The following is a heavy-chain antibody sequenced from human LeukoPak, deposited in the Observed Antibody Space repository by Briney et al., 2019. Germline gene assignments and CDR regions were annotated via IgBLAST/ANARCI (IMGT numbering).Heavy chain of an antibody. D-gene: IGHD3-10*01. V-gene: IGHV4-59*08. Sequence: SETLSLTCTVSGGSISNYYWSWIRQPPEKGLEWIGYIYNSGSTNYNPSLKSRVTISVDTSKNQFSLKLSSVTAADTAVYYCARQDITLVRGVSNWFDPWGQGTLVTVSS. CDR2: IYNSGST. CDR1: GGSISNYY. CDR3: ARQDITLVRGVSNWFDP. J-gene: IGHJ5*02.